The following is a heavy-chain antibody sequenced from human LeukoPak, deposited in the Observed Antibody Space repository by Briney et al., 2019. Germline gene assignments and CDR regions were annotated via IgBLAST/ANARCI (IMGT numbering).Heavy chain of an antibody. V-gene: IGHV4-34*01. CDR3: ASGWYYFDY. CDR2: INHSGST. Sequence: SETLSLTCAVYGGSFSGYYWSWIRQPPWKGLEWIGEINHSGSTNYNPSLKSRVTISVDTSKNQFSLKLSSVTAADTAVYYCASGWYYFDYWGQGTLVTVSS. D-gene: IGHD2-8*02. J-gene: IGHJ4*02. CDR1: GGSFSGYY.